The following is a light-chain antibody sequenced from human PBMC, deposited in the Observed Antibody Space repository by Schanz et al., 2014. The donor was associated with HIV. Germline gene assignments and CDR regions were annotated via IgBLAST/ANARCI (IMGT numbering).Light chain of an antibody. CDR3: ATWDATLREAV. Sequence: QSVLTQPPSMSAAPGQRVTISCAGSAFNIGQNYVSWFQQFPGTAPKLLIYVTHQRPSEIPDRFSGSKTGTSATLDISGLQTGDEADYYCATWDATLREAVFGGGTKLTVL. J-gene: IGLJ2*01. CDR1: AFNIGQNY. CDR2: VTH. V-gene: IGLV1-51*01.